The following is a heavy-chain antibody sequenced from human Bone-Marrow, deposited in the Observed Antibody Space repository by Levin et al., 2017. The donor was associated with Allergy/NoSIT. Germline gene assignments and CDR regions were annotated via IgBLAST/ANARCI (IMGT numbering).Heavy chain of an antibody. J-gene: IGHJ4*02. CDR2: IYAGGST. V-gene: IGHV3-66*01. CDR1: GFTVSNHF. Sequence: GESLKISCAASGFTVSNHFMNWVRQAPGKGLEWVSVIYAGGSTYYADSVKGRFTISRDNSKNTLYLQMNGLRVEDTAVYYCARDRVGNPPGEMRYWGQGTLVTVSS. D-gene: IGHD4-23*01. CDR3: ARDRVGNPPGEMRY.